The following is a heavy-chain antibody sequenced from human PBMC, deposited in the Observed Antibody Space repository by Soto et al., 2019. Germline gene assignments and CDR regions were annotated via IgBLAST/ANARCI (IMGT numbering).Heavy chain of an antibody. J-gene: IGHJ4*02. CDR3: ATSGLNYYDSSGYYRRGVFDY. CDR1: GYTLTELS. D-gene: IGHD3-22*01. CDR2: FDPEDGET. Sequence: ASVKVSCKISGYTLTELSMHWVLQAPGKGLEWMGGFDPEDGETIYALKFQGRVTMTEDTSTDTAYMELSSLRSQDTAVYYCATSGLNYYDSSGYYRRGVFDYWGQGTLVTVSS. V-gene: IGHV1-24*01.